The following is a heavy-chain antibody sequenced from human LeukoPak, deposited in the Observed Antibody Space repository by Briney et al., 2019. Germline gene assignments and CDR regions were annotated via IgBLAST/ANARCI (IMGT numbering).Heavy chain of an antibody. CDR2: ISPSGGST. V-gene: IGHV1-46*01. CDR3: ARDWDTSGSY. D-gene: IGHD5-12*01. Sequence: GASVKVSCKASGYTFTSYYMHWVRQAPGQGLEWMGIISPSGGSTSYAQKFQGRVTVTRDRSTRTVYMELRSLRSKDTAVYYCARDWDTSGSYWGQGTLVTVSS. CDR1: GYTFTSYY. J-gene: IGHJ4*02.